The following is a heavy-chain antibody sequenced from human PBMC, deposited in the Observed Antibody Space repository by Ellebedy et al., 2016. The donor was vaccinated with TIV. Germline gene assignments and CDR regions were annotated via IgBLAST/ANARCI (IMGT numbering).Heavy chain of an antibody. J-gene: IGHJ2*01. CDR1: GFIFSNYD. Sequence: GESLKISCDASGFIFSNYDMHWVRQVAGKGLEWVSGFGIGGDAYYRASVRGRFTLAREDAKSSLFLQMNSLTVGDTAVYYCARGARGGENWHFDLWGRGTLVAVSS. D-gene: IGHD3-16*01. CDR2: FGIGGDA. V-gene: IGHV3-13*01. CDR3: ARGARGGENWHFDL.